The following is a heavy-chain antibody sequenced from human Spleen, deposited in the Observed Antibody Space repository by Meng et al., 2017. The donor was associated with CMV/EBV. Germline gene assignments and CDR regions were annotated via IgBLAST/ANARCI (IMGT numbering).Heavy chain of an antibody. CDR2: IQSDGSKK. D-gene: IGHD6-6*01. CDR3: ATDLYISSSGERYFNY. CDR1: GFIFSIYG. J-gene: IGHJ4*02. Sequence: GGSLRLSCAASGFIFSIYGMNWVRQAPGKGLEWVAFIQSDGSKKYFVDSVKGRFTISRDNSKNTLYLQMSSLSGEDTADYYCATDLYISSSGERYFNYWGQGTLVTVSS. V-gene: IGHV3-30*02.